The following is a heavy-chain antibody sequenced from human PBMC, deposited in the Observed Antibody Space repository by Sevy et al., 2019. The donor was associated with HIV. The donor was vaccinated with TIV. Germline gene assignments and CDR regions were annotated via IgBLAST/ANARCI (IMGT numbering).Heavy chain of an antibody. V-gene: IGHV3-64D*06. D-gene: IGHD7-27*01. CDR2: ISSNGGST. J-gene: IGHJ4*02. CDR1: GFTFSSYA. CDR3: VKSLLGIRRETDY. Sequence: RGYLRLSCSASGFTFSSYAMHWVRQAPGKGLEDVSAISSNGGSTYYADSVKGRFTISTDNSKNTLYLHMSSLRAEDTAVYYSVKSLLGIRRETDYWGQGTLVTVSS.